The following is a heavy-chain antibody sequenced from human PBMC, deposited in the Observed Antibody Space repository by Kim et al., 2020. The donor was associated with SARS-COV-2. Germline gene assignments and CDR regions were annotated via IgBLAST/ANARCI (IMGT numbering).Heavy chain of an antibody. V-gene: IGHV3-64D*06. D-gene: IGHD6-13*01. CDR1: GFSFSNYA. CDR2: ISNNGGST. Sequence: GGSLRLSCSASGFSFSNYAMHWVRQAPGKGLEYVSGISNNGGSTYHADSVKGRFTISRDNSKNTLYLQMSSLRAEDTALFYCVKDSSSWYQIDYWGQGTLVTVSS. J-gene: IGHJ4*02. CDR3: VKDSSSWYQIDY.